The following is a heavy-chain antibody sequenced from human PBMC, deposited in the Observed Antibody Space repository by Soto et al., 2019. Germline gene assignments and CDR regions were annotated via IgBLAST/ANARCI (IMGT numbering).Heavy chain of an antibody. CDR1: GFTFDDYA. Sequence: GGSLRLSCAASGFTFDDYAMHWVRQAPGKGLEWVSGISWNSGSIGYADSVKGRFTMSRDNAKNSLYLQMNSLRAEDTALYYCAKDIGGELSLMLYAFDIWGQGTMVTVSS. V-gene: IGHV3-9*01. CDR3: AKDIGGELSLMLYAFDI. CDR2: ISWNSGSI. D-gene: IGHD3-16*02. J-gene: IGHJ3*02.